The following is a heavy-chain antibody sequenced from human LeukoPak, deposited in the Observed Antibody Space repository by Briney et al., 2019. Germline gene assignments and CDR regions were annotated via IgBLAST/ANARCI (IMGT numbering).Heavy chain of an antibody. D-gene: IGHD3-9*01. V-gene: IGHV1-69*05. CDR2: IIPIFGTA. CDR1: GGTFSSYA. J-gene: IGHJ4*02. Sequence: GASVKVSCKASGGTFSSYAISWVRQAPGQGLEWMGGIIPIFGTANYAQKFQGRVTITTDESTSTAYMELSSLRSEDTAVYYCARQDYDILTWYHFDYWGQGTLVTVSS. CDR3: ARQDYDILTWYHFDY.